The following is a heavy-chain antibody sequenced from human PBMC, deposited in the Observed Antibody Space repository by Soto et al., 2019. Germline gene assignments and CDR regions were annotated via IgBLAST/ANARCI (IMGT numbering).Heavy chain of an antibody. CDR2: IYPGDSDT. Sequence: GESLKISCKGSGYTFTNYWIGWVRQMPGNGLEWMGIIYPGDSDTKYNPSFQGQVTISADKSITTTYLRWTSLKASDTAIYYCAASIFYYGMDVWGQGTTATVSS. J-gene: IGHJ6*02. CDR1: GYTFTNYW. V-gene: IGHV5-51*01. CDR3: AASIFYYGMDV.